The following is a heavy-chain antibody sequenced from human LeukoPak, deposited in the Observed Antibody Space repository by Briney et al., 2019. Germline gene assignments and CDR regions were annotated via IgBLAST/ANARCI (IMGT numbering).Heavy chain of an antibody. CDR3: ARRMDCSSTSCAVDY. Sequence: GESLKISCKASGYSFTIYWIGWVRQMPGKGLEWMGIIYPGDSDTRYSPSFQGQVTISADKSNSTAYLQWSSLKASDTAMYYCARRMDCSSTSCAVDYWGQGTLVTVSS. D-gene: IGHD2-2*01. V-gene: IGHV5-51*01. CDR2: IYPGDSDT. J-gene: IGHJ4*02. CDR1: GYSFTIYW.